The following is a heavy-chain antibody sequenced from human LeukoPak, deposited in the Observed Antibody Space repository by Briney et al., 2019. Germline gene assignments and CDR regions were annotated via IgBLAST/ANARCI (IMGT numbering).Heavy chain of an antibody. D-gene: IGHD2-15*01. CDR1: GGSFSGYY. V-gene: IGHV4-34*01. CDR2: INHSGST. J-gene: IGHJ5*02. CDR3: ARGLRYCSGGSCYLSEMGYWFDP. Sequence: SETLSLTCAVYGGSFSGYYWSRIRQPPGKGLEWIGEINHSGSTNYNPSLKSRVTISVDTSKNQFSLKLSSVTAADTAVYYCARGLRYCSGGSCYLSEMGYWFDPWGQGTLVTVSS.